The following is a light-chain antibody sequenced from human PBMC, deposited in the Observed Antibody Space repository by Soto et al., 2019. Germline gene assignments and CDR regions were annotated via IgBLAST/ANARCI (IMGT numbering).Light chain of an antibody. J-gene: IGLJ7*01. CDR3: CLYLGGTSV. V-gene: IGLV2-23*01. CDR1: SGDVGNYNL. Sequence: QSVLTQPPSVSGAPGQRVTISCSGVSGDVGNYNLVSWYQQYPGKAPALLIYEDDKRPSGVSNRFSGSKSDSTASLTISGLQAEDEADYYCCLYLGGTSVFGGGTQLTVL. CDR2: EDD.